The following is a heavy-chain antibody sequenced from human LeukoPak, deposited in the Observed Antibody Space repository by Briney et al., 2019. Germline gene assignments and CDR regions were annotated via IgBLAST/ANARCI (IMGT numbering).Heavy chain of an antibody. CDR1: GFTLTNYW. CDR2: VKYDGSEK. Sequence: GGSLRLSCAASGFTLTNYWMGWVRQAPGQGLEWVATVKYDGSEKYYVDSVKGRVTISRDNAKNSLYLQMNSLRDEDTALYYCARDRFCTSGTCYKDYWGQGALVTVSS. V-gene: IGHV3-7*01. J-gene: IGHJ4*02. CDR3: ARDRFCTSGTCYKDY. D-gene: IGHD2-8*01.